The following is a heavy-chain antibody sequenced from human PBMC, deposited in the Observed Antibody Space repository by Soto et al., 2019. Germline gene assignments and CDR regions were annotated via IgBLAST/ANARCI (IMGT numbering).Heavy chain of an antibody. Sequence: GGSLRLSCAASGFSFSNFAMSWVRQAPGTGLEWVSSISGGGDKTYYLDSVKGRFTISRDNSKNTLYLHMNSLGAEDTAVYFCAKDYASTWYWYFDPLGQGTLVTVYS. V-gene: IGHV3-23*01. CDR3: AKDYASTWYWYFDP. J-gene: IGHJ5*02. CDR2: ISGGGDKT. D-gene: IGHD6-13*01. CDR1: GFSFSNFA.